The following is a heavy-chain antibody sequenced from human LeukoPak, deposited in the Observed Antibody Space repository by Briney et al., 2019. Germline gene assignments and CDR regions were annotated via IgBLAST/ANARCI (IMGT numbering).Heavy chain of an antibody. V-gene: IGHV3-23*01. D-gene: IGHD5-12*01. CDR2: ISGSGGTT. CDR3: AKDRSGYDYYGQYYFDY. Sequence: GGSLRLSCAASGFTFSSYAMSWVRQAPGKGLEWVSGISGSGGTTYYADSVKGRFTISRDSSKNTLYLQMNNLSAEDTALYYCAKDRSGYDYYGQYYFDYWGQETPVTVSS. J-gene: IGHJ4*02. CDR1: GFTFSSYA.